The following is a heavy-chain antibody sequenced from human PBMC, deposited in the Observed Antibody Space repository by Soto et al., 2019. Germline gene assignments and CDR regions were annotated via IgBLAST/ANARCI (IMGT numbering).Heavy chain of an antibody. J-gene: IGHJ5*02. CDR3: AKAPVVVLNLQNIRYLEWLPQFXP. V-gene: IGHV3-23*01. CDR2: ISGSGGST. D-gene: IGHD3-3*01. Sequence: PGGSLRLSCAASGFTFSSYAMSWVRQAPGKGLEWVSAISGSGGSTYYADSVKGRFTISRDNSKNTLYLQMNSLRAEDTAVYYCAKAPVVVLNLQNIRYLEWLPQFXPWGQGTLVTVSS. CDR1: GFTFSSYA.